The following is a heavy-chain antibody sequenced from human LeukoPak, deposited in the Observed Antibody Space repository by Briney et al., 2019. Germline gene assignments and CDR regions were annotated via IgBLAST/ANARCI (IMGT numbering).Heavy chain of an antibody. V-gene: IGHV3-53*01. CDR3: ARALYCSGGSCYFGYYYGMDV. CDR1: GFTVSSNY. J-gene: IGHJ6*02. D-gene: IGHD2-15*01. Sequence: SGGSLRLSCAASGFTVSSNYMSWVRQAPGKGLEWVSVIYSGGSTYYADSAKGRFTISRDNSKNTLYLQMNSLRAEDTAVYYCARALYCSGGSCYFGYYYGMDVWGQGTTVTVSS. CDR2: IYSGGST.